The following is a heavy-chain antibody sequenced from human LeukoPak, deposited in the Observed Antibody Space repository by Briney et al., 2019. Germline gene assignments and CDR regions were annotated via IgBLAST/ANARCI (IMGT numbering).Heavy chain of an antibody. D-gene: IGHD3-10*01. Sequence: PSETLSLTCTVSGGSISSSSYYWGWIRQPPGKGLEWIGSIYYSGSTYYNPSLKSRVTISVDTSKNQFSLKLSSVTAADTAVYYCARKRRGPLPYGSGSLPPSGSINKRPPYYYYYMDVWGKGTTVTISS. CDR3: ARKRRGPLPYGSGSLPPSGSINKRPPYYYYYMDV. CDR1: GGSISSSSYY. V-gene: IGHV4-39*01. J-gene: IGHJ6*03. CDR2: IYYSGST.